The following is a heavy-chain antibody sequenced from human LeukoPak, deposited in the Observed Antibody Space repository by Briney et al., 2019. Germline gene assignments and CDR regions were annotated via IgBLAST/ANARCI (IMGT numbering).Heavy chain of an antibody. CDR2: ISYDGSNK. Sequence: PGRSLRLSCAASGFTFSSYAMHWVRQAPGKGLEWVAVISYDGSNKYYADSVKGRFTISRDNSKNTLYLQMNSLRAEDTAVYYCARDSRLQDSAGPQYYYYGMDVWGQGTTVTVSS. J-gene: IGHJ6*02. V-gene: IGHV3-30-3*01. CDR1: GFTFSSYA. CDR3: ARDSRLQDSAGPQYYYYGMDV. D-gene: IGHD2-15*01.